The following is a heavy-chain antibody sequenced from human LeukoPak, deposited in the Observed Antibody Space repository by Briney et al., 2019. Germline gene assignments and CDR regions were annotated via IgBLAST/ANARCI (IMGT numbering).Heavy chain of an antibody. V-gene: IGHV3-64*01. CDR1: GVTFSSYA. CDR2: ISSNGGST. D-gene: IGHD2-2*01. CDR3: ARDGGYCSSTRCLPPSGYMHV. Sequence: GGSLRLSCAASGVTFSSYAMHWVGQAPGKGREYGSAISSNGGSTYYANSVKGRFTISTHNSKTTLYLQMGSLRAEDMAVYYCARDGGYCSSTRCLPPSGYMHVWGKGTTVTVSS. J-gene: IGHJ6*03.